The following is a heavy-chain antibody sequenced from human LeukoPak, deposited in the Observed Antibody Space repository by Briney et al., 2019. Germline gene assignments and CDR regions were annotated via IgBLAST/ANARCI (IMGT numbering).Heavy chain of an antibody. CDR1: GYTFTRYA. D-gene: IGHD4-23*01. V-gene: IGHV1-18*01. Sequence: ASVKVSCKASGYTFTRYAFSWVRQAPGQGLEWLGWISAHNRNTIYAQKFQGRVTLTTDTPTSTAHMELGNLGSDDTAVYYCARDRRWDLERGVVYFDYWGQGTLVTVSS. CDR3: ARDRRWDLERGVVYFDY. CDR2: ISAHNRNT. J-gene: IGHJ4*02.